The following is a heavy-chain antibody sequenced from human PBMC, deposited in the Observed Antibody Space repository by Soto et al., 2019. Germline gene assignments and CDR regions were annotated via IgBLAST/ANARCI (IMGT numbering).Heavy chain of an antibody. CDR2: ISYDGSNK. Sequence: GGSLRLSCAASGFTFSSYAMHWVRQAPGKGLEWVAVISYDGSNKYYADSVKGRFTISRDNSKNTLYLQMNSLRAEDTAVYYCARDSPIAVAGLFDYWGQGTLVTVSS. D-gene: IGHD6-19*01. J-gene: IGHJ4*02. CDR3: ARDSPIAVAGLFDY. CDR1: GFTFSSYA. V-gene: IGHV3-30-3*01.